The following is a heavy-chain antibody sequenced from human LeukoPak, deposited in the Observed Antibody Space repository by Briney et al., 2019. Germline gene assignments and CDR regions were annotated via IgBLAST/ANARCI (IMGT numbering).Heavy chain of an antibody. D-gene: IGHD6-13*01. Sequence: PGGSLRLSCAASGFTFSSYSMNWVRQAPGKGLEWVSSISSSSSYIYYADSVKGRFTISRDNAKNSLYLQMNSLRAEDTAVYYCARGTAAGTVLDYWGQGTLVTVSS. V-gene: IGHV3-21*01. J-gene: IGHJ4*02. CDR3: ARGTAAGTVLDY. CDR2: ISSSSSYI. CDR1: GFTFSSYS.